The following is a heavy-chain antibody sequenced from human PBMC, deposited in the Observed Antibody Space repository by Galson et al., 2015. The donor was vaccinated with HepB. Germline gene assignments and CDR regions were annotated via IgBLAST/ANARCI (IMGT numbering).Heavy chain of an antibody. V-gene: IGHV1-18*01. Sequence: SVKVSCKASGYSFISYGISWVRQAPGQGLEWMGWISLYNGNTNYAQKFQGRVTMTTDTSTNTAYMELRSLRSDDTAVYYCARARYSSSPPDYWGQGTLVTVSS. D-gene: IGHD6-6*01. CDR3: ARARYSSSPPDY. J-gene: IGHJ4*02. CDR1: GYSFISYG. CDR2: ISLYNGNT.